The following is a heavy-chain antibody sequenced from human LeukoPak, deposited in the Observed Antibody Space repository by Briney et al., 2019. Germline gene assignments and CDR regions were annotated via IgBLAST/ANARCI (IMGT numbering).Heavy chain of an antibody. CDR2: IRSKADSYAT. CDR1: GFIFSGSA. V-gene: IGHV3-73*01. J-gene: IGHJ6*02. D-gene: IGHD3-10*01. CDR3: TRLKGSGSSYDYFYSGMDV. Sequence: GGSLRLSCAASGFIFSGSAMHWVRQASGKGLEWVGRIRSKADSYATAYGASVKGRFTISRDVSKNTAYLQMNSLKSEDTAVYYCTRLKGSGSSYDYFYSGMDVWGQGTTVTVSS.